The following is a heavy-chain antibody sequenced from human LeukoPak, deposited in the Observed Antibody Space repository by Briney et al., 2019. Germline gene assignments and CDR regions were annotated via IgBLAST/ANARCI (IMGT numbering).Heavy chain of an antibody. CDR3: ARDRGLDGSGGDY. D-gene: IGHD3-10*01. Sequence: KASETLSLTCTVSGGSISSGSYYWSWIRQPPGKGLEWIGYIYYSGSTNYNPSLKSRVTISVDTSKNQFSLKLRSVTAADTAVYYCARDRGLDGSGGDYWGQGTLVTVSS. V-gene: IGHV4-61*01. CDR2: IYYSGST. CDR1: GGSISSGSYY. J-gene: IGHJ4*02.